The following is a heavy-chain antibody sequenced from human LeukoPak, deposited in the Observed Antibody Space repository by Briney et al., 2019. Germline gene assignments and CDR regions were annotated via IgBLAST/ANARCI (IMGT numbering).Heavy chain of an antibody. CDR3: ASDLGDSTQSPYPFDAFDI. Sequence: PGGSLRLSCAASGFTFSSYSMSWVRQAPGKGLEWVANIKQDGSEKYYVDSVKGRFTISRDNAKNSLYLQMNSLRAEDTAVYYCASDLGDSTQSPYPFDAFDILGQGTMVTVSS. J-gene: IGHJ3*02. V-gene: IGHV3-7*01. D-gene: IGHD2/OR15-2a*01. CDR2: IKQDGSEK. CDR1: GFTFSSYS.